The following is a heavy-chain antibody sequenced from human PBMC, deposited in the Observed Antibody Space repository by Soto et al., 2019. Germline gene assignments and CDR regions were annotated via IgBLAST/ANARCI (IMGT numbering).Heavy chain of an antibody. CDR1: GFTFSNAW. V-gene: IGHV3-15*01. CDR3: TQVVVAGTLYDYYCGMDV. CDR2: IKSKTDGGTT. Sequence: GGSLRLSCAASGFTFSNAWMSWVRQAPGKGLEWVGRIKSKTDGGTTDYAAPVKGRFTISRDDSKNTLYLQMNSLKTEDTAVYYCTQVVVAGTLYDYYCGMDVWGQGTTVTVSS. J-gene: IGHJ6*02. D-gene: IGHD6-19*01.